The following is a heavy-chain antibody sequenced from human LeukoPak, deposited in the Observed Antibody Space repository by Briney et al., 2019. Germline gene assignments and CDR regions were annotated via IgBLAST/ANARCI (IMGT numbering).Heavy chain of an antibody. CDR3: ARTDY. Sequence: GGSLRLSCAASGFTFSSYGMHWVRQAPGKGLEWVAVISYDGSNKYYADSVKGRFTISRDNSKNTLYLQMNSLRAEDTAVYYCARTDYWGQGTLVTVSS. CDR2: ISYDGSNK. J-gene: IGHJ4*02. CDR1: GFTFSSYG. V-gene: IGHV3-30*03.